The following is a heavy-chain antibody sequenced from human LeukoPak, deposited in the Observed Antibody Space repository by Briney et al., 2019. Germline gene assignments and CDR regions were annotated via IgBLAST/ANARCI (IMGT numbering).Heavy chain of an antibody. CDR1: GFTFSSYA. V-gene: IGHV3-30*19. Sequence: PGGSLRLSCAASGFTFSSYAMHWVRQAPGKGLEWVSFISSDGSQKYYADSVKGRFTISRDNSKNTPYLQLNSLRVEDTAVYYCARAHGRSGYFDYWGQGTLVSVSS. CDR2: ISSDGSQK. J-gene: IGHJ4*02. CDR3: ARAHGRSGYFDY. D-gene: IGHD3-22*01.